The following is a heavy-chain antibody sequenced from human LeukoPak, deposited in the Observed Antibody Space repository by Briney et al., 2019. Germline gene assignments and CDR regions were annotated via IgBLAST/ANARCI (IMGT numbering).Heavy chain of an antibody. CDR3: ARDRTGYDSSGYFELHWFDP. Sequence: SVKVSCKASGGTFSSYAISWVRQAPGQGLEWMGGIIPIFGTANYAQKFQGRVTITADESTSTAYMELSSLRSEDTAVYYCARDRTGYDSSGYFELHWFDPWGQGTLVTVSS. CDR2: IIPIFGTA. V-gene: IGHV1-69*13. D-gene: IGHD3-22*01. CDR1: GGTFSSYA. J-gene: IGHJ5*02.